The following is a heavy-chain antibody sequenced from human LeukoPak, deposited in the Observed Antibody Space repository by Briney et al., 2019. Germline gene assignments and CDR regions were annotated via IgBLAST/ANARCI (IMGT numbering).Heavy chain of an antibody. CDR2: IYHSGST. CDR3: ARDLFYYDSSGFSRDAFDI. V-gene: IGHV4-38-2*02. CDR1: GYSISSGYY. J-gene: IGHJ3*02. D-gene: IGHD3-22*01. Sequence: PSETLSLTCTVSGYSISSGYYWGWIRQPPGKGLEWIGSIYHSGSTYYNPSLKSRVTISVDTPKNQFSLKLSSVTAADTAVYYCARDLFYYDSSGFSRDAFDIWGQGTMVTVSS.